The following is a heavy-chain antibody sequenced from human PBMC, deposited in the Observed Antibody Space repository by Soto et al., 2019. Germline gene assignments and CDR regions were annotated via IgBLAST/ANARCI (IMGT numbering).Heavy chain of an antibody. CDR2: ISYDGSEK. J-gene: IGHJ4*02. V-gene: IGHV3-30*18. D-gene: IGHD3-3*01. Sequence: QVQLVESGGGVVQPGRSLRLSCAASGFRFSSYGMHWVRQAPGKGLEWVAVISYDGSEKYYADSVKGRFTISRDNSKNTLYLQMNSLGADDTAVYYCAKCDCGFWSGYDDYWGQGTLVTVSS. CDR3: AKCDCGFWSGYDDY. CDR1: GFRFSSYG.